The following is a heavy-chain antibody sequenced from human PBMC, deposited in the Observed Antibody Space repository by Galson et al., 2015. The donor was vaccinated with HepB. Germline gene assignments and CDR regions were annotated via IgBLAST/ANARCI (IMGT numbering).Heavy chain of an antibody. J-gene: IGHJ5*02. D-gene: IGHD2-15*01. CDR1: GGSIYSNSDY. Sequence: ETLSLTCSVSGGSIYSNSDYWGWIRQSPGKGLEWIGTIYYSGSTYYNPSLKSRVTISMHTSKNQFSLRLTSVTAADTAAYYCARQVVVAAWRVDPWGQGTLVTVSS. CDR3: ARQVVVAAWRVDP. V-gene: IGHV4-39*01. CDR2: IYYSGST.